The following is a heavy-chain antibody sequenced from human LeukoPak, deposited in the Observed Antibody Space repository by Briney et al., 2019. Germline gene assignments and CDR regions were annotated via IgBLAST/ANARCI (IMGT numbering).Heavy chain of an antibody. CDR2: IYHSVST. D-gene: IGHD4-17*01. J-gene: IGHJ5*02. V-gene: IGHV4-38-2*01. CDR1: GYSISSGYY. Sequence: PSETLSLTCAVSGYSISSGYYWGWIRQPPGKGLEWIANIYHSVSTYYNPSLKSRITISVDTSKNQFSLKLSSVTAADTAVYYCARPLSYGSWFDPWGQGTLVTVSS. CDR3: ARPLSYGSWFDP.